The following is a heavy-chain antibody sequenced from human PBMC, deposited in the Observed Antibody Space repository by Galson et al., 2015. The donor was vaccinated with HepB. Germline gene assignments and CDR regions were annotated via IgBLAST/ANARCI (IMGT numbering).Heavy chain of an antibody. CDR1: GGTFSSYT. V-gene: IGHV1-69*02. Sequence: SVKVSCKASGGTFSSYTISWVRQAPGQGLEWMGRIIPILGIANYAQKFQGRVTITADKSTSTAYMELSSLRSEDTAVYYCARGGSGASESPSITMVRGVHNYGMDVWGQGTTVTVSS. CDR2: IIPILGIA. D-gene: IGHD3-10*01. CDR3: ARGGSGASESPSITMVRGVHNYGMDV. J-gene: IGHJ6*02.